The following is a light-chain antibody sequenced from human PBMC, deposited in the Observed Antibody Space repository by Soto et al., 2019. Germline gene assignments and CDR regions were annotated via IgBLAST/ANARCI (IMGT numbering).Light chain of an antibody. CDR3: QQYSSWPPIT. CDR1: QSISNN. V-gene: IGKV3-15*01. CDR2: GAS. Sequence: EIVMTQSPATLSVSPGERATLSCRASQSISNNLAWYQRKPGQAPRLLIYGASTRATDIPARFSGSGSGTEFTLTISSLQSEDFAVYYCQQYSSWPPITFGQGTKLEIK. J-gene: IGKJ2*01.